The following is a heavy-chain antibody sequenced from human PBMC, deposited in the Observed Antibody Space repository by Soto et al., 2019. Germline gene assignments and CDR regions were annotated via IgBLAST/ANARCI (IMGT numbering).Heavy chain of an antibody. J-gene: IGHJ5*02. Sequence: SETLSLTCTVSGGSISSYYWSWIRQPPGKGLEWIGYIYYSGSTNYNPSLKSRVTISVDTSKNQFSLKLSSVTAADTAVYYCARSPVQGFLEWLFGWFDHWGQGTLVTVSS. CDR3: ARSPVQGFLEWLFGWFDH. V-gene: IGHV4-59*01. CDR1: GGSISSYY. CDR2: IYYSGST. D-gene: IGHD3-3*01.